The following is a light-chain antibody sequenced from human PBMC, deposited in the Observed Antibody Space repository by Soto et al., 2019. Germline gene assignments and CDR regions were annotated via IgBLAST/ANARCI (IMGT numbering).Light chain of an antibody. CDR3: QQTYRAPT. CDR2: GAS. CDR1: QNINSY. Sequence: DIQMTQSPSSLSATVGDRVTITCRASQNINSYLNWYQQKPGKAPKFLIYGASSLQSGVPSRFSGSGFGTDFTLTISSLQPEDFATYYCQQTYRAPTFGHGTRL. V-gene: IGKV1-39*01. J-gene: IGKJ5*01.